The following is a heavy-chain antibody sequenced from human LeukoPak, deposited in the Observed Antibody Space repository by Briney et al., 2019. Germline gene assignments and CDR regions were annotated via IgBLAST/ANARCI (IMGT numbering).Heavy chain of an antibody. D-gene: IGHD3-10*01. CDR1: GYTFTSYG. CDR2: ISAYSGNT. J-gene: IGHJ4*02. CDR3: ARDIRITMVRGVITPFGY. V-gene: IGHV1-18*01. Sequence: ASVKVSCKASGYTFTSYGISWVRQAPGQGLEWMGWISAYSGNTNYAQKLQGRVTMTTDTSTSTAYMDLRSLRSDDTAVYYCARDIRITMVRGVITPFGYWGQGTLVTVSS.